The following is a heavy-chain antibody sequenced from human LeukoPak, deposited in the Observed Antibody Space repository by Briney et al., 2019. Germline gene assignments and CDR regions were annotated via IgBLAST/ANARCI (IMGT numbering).Heavy chain of an antibody. Sequence: SQTLSLTCPVSGGSISSGGYYWSWIRQHPGKGLEWIGYIYYSGSTYYNPSLKSRVTISVDTSKNQFSLKLSSGTATDTAVYYCARERYYYDSSGPPEGAFDIWGQGTMVTVSS. CDR1: GGSISSGGYY. CDR2: IYYSGST. J-gene: IGHJ3*02. CDR3: ARERYYYDSSGPPEGAFDI. V-gene: IGHV4-31*03. D-gene: IGHD3-22*01.